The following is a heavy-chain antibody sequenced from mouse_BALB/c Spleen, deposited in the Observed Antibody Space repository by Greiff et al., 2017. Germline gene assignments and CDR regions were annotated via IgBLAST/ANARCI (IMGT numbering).Heavy chain of an antibody. CDR1: GYSITRDYA. D-gene: IGHD3-2*02. CDR2: ISYSGST. J-gene: IGHJ2*01. CDR3: ARGPSDYFDY. V-gene: IGHV3-2*02. Sequence: EVQLQESGPGLVKPSQSLSLTCTVTGYSITRDYAWNWIRQFPGNKLEWMGYISYSGSTSYNPSLKSRISITRDTSKNQFFLQLNSVTTEDTATYYCARGPSDYFDYWGQGTTLTVSS.